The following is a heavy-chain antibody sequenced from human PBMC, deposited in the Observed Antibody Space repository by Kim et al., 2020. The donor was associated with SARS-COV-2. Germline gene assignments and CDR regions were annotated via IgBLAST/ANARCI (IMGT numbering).Heavy chain of an antibody. Sequence: GGSLRLSCAASGFTFSNAWMSWVRQAPGKGLEWVGRIKSKTDGGSSDYAAPVKGKFTISRDDSKHTLYLQMHSLKTEDTAVYYCTSGSKFGGVIAHYYYGMDVSGQGTTVTVSS. V-gene: IGHV3-15*01. CDR2: IKSKTDGGSS. CDR1: GFTFSNAW. J-gene: IGHJ6*02. CDR3: TSGSKFGGVIAHYYYGMDV. D-gene: IGHD3-16*02.